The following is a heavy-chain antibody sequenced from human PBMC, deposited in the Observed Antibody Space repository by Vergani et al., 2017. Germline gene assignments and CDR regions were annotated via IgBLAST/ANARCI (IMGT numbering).Heavy chain of an antibody. Sequence: QVQLVQSGAAVKRPGASVKISCKASGYSFTSYYLNWVRQAPGQGLEWMGIINSDGGSTNTAPKFQGRITMTRDTSTNTVYMDLSNLRSEDTAIHYCARYAVDMGAFPAPFDYWVQGTLVTVSS. J-gene: IGHJ4*02. D-gene: IGHD5-24*01. CDR1: GYSFTSYY. CDR3: ARYAVDMGAFPAPFDY. CDR2: INSDGGST. V-gene: IGHV1-46*03.